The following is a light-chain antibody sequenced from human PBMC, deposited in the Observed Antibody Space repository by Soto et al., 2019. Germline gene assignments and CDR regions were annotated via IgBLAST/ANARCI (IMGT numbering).Light chain of an antibody. J-gene: IGKJ5*01. CDR2: GAS. CDR3: QQYGSSPPIT. CDR1: QSVSSSY. V-gene: IGKV3-20*01. Sequence: EIVLTQPPGTLSLSPGKRATLCCRASQSVSSSYLAWYQQKPGQAPRLLIYGASSRATGIPDRFSGSGSGTDFTLTISRLEPEDFAVYYCQQYGSSPPITFGQGTRLEIK.